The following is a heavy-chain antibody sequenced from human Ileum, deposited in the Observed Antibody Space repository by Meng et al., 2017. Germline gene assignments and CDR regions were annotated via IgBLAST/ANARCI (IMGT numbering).Heavy chain of an antibody. D-gene: IGHD6-25*01. CDR2: TYYRSKWYN. CDR1: GYSLFNNGAT. V-gene: IGHV6-1*01. Sequence: HHRGPGGVHPATTLPPTCALSGYSLFNNGATWNWVRQSPSRGLEWMGRTYYRSKWYNDYALSVNSRITVNPDTSKNQISLQLNSVTPDDTAVYYCAREAHLAAFGHWGQGTLVTVS. CDR3: AREAHLAAFGH. J-gene: IGHJ4*02.